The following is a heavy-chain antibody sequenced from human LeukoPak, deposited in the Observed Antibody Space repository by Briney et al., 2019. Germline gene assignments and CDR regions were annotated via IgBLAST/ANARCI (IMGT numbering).Heavy chain of an antibody. CDR2: ISSSSSYI. CDR3: ARDQSSYYYDSSGYYYSSNYFDY. V-gene: IGHV3-21*01. CDR1: GFTFSSYS. Sequence: GGSLRLSCAASGFTFSSYSMNWVRQAPGKGLEWVSSISSSSSYIYYADSVKGRFTISRDNAKNSLYLQMNSLRAEDTAVYYCARDQSSYYYDSSGYYYSSNYFDYRGQGTLVTVSS. D-gene: IGHD3-22*01. J-gene: IGHJ4*02.